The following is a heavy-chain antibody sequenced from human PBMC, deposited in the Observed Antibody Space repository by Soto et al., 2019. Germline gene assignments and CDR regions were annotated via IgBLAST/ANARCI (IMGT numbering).Heavy chain of an antibody. CDR1: GFTFSSYA. CDR2: ISGSGGST. J-gene: IGHJ4*02. V-gene: IGHV3-23*01. Sequence: EVQLLESGGGLVQPGGSLRLSCAASGFTFSSYAMSWVRQAPGKGLEWVSAISGSGGSTYYADSVKGRFTISRDNSKNTLYLQMNSLRAEDKAVYYCAKASGWFGEFDYWGQGTLVTVSS. CDR3: AKASGWFGEFDY. D-gene: IGHD3-10*01.